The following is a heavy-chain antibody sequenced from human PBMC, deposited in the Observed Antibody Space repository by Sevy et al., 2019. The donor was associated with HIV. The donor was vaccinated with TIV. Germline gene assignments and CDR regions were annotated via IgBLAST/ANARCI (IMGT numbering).Heavy chain of an antibody. D-gene: IGHD6-19*01. CDR1: GFIFNRFG. Sequence: GGSLRLSCAASGFIFNRFGMHWVRQGPAKGLEWVAVMSYDGSKKYYADSVKGRFTISRDDSKNTLYVQMNSLRAEETAVYYCAKEDGSGGPPPHWGQGTLVTVSS. CDR2: MSYDGSKK. CDR3: AKEDGSGGPPPH. J-gene: IGHJ4*02. V-gene: IGHV3-30*18.